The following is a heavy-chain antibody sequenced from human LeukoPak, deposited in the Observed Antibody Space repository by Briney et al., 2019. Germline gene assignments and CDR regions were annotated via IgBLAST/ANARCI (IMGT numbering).Heavy chain of an antibody. CDR3: AKLDYYDSSGYSDPDY. Sequence: GGSLRLSCAASGFTFSSYAMHWVRQAPGKGLEWVAVISYDGSNKYYADSVKGRFTISRDNSKNTLYLQMNSLRAEDTAVYYCAKLDYYDSSGYSDPDYWGQGTLVTVSS. CDR2: ISYDGSNK. J-gene: IGHJ4*02. D-gene: IGHD3-22*01. V-gene: IGHV3-30-3*02. CDR1: GFTFSSYA.